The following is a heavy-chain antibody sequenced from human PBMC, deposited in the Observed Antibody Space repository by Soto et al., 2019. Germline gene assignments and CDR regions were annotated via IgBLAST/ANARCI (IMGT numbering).Heavy chain of an antibody. CDR2: INAGNGNT. CDR1: GYTFTSYA. Sequence: ASVKVSCKASGYTFTSYAMHWVRLAPGQRLEWMGWINAGNGNTKYSQKFQGRVTITRDTSASTAYMELSSLRSEDTAVYYCARNLVAGIQEVWFDPWGQGTLVTVSS. CDR3: ARNLVAGIQEVWFDP. V-gene: IGHV1-3*01. J-gene: IGHJ5*02. D-gene: IGHD6-19*01.